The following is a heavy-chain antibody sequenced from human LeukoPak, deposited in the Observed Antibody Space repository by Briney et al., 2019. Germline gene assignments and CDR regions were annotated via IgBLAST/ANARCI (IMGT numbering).Heavy chain of an antibody. Sequence: APVKVSCKASGYTFTVYYIHWVRQAPGQGLEWMGWINPKNGGTKYAQNFQGRVTMTRDTSISTGYMELSRLTSDDTAVYSCARGGLPASFDYWGLGTLVTVSS. J-gene: IGHJ4*02. D-gene: IGHD2-21*01. V-gene: IGHV1-2*02. CDR2: INPKNGGT. CDR3: ARGGLPASFDY. CDR1: GYTFTVYY.